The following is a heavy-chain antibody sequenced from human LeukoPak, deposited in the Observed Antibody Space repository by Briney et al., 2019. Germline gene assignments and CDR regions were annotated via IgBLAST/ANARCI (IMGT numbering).Heavy chain of an antibody. CDR1: GITFGTYA. V-gene: IGHV3-30*02. CDR3: AKDPSDY. Sequence: GGSLRLSCAASGITFGTYAMHWVRQAPGKGLEWVAFIRYDGSNKYYADSVKGRFTISRDNSKNTLYLQMNSLRAEDTAVYYCAKDPSDYWGQGTLVTVSS. CDR2: IRYDGSNK. J-gene: IGHJ4*02.